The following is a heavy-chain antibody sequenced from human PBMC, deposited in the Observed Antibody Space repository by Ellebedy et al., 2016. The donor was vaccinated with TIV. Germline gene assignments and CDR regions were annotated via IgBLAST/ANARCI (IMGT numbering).Heavy chain of an antibody. CDR2: INDGGGT. J-gene: IGHJ4*02. D-gene: IGHD1-26*01. Sequence: SETLSLXXAVYGGSFSGYYWSWIRQPPGRGLEWIGEINDGGGTYYNPSLKSRVTISLDTSKNQFSLKLSSVTAADTAVYYCARGDSGSYVRYLDYWGQGTLVTVSS. CDR1: GGSFSGYY. V-gene: IGHV4-34*01. CDR3: ARGDSGSYVRYLDY.